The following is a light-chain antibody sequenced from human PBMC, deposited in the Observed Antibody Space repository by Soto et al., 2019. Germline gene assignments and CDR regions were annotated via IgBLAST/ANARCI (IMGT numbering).Light chain of an antibody. CDR1: QSVSSSY. Sequence: EMVLTQSPGTLSLSPGERATLSCRASQSVSSSYLAWYQQKPGQAPRLLIYGASSRATGIPDRFSGSGSGTDFTRTISRLEPEDFAVYYCQQYGSSPNFGGGTKVEIK. CDR2: GAS. CDR3: QQYGSSPN. J-gene: IGKJ4*01. V-gene: IGKV3-20*01.